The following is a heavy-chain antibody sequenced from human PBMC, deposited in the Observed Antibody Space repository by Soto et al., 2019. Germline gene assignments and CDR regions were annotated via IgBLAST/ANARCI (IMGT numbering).Heavy chain of an antibody. V-gene: IGHV2-5*02. D-gene: IGHD2-21*02. CDR2: IYWDDDK. Sequence: QITLKESGPPLVKPTQTLTLTCTFSAFSLSTGGVGVGWIRQPPGKALEWLALIYWDDDKRYSPSLRSRLTITKDTSKNQVVLTMTNMDPVDTDTYYCIQSRCGGDCLQSYASYYYYGMDVWGQGTTVTVSS. J-gene: IGHJ6*02. CDR1: AFSLSTGGVG. CDR3: IQSRCGGDCLQSYASYYYYGMDV.